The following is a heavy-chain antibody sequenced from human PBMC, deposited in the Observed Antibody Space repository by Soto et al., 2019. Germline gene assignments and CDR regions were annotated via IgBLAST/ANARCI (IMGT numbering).Heavy chain of an antibody. V-gene: IGHV1-69*02. J-gene: IGHJ5*02. CDR1: GGTFSTYT. CDR3: AGGPDSHYNDSHASSYP. D-gene: IGHD4-4*01. Sequence: QVQLVQSGAEVKKPGSSVKVSCKASGGTFSTYTITWVRQAPGQGLEWMGRIIPIIGIINYAQKFQGRVTISADKFTGTAYMELTGLRSDDTAVYYCAGGPDSHYNDSHASSYPWGQGTLVTVSS. CDR2: IIPIIGII.